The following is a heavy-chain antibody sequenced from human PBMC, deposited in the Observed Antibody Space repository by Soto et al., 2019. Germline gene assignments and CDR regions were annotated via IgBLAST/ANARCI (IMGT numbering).Heavy chain of an antibody. V-gene: IGHV1-18*01. CDR2: ISAYNGNT. CDR3: AKYRGGYDSRVYFFRVFDI. Sequence: ASVKVSCKASGYTFTSYGISWVRQAPGQGLEWMGWISAYNGNTNYAQKLQGRVTMTTDTSTSTAYMELRSLRSADTAVYYCAKYRGGYDSRVYFFRVFDIGGKGTMVTVSS. D-gene: IGHD3-22*01. J-gene: IGHJ3*02. CDR1: GYTFTSYG.